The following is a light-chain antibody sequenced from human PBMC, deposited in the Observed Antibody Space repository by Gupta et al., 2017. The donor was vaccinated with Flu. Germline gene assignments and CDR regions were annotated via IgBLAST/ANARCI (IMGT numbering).Light chain of an antibody. J-gene: IGKJ2*01. V-gene: IGKV4-1*01. CDR3: QQKDSTPYN. CDR1: QSVLYSSNNKNY. Sequence: DIVMTQSPDSLAVSLGERATINCKSSQSVLYSSNNKNYLAWYQQKPGQPPKLLIYWASTRESGVPDSFSGSGSGTDFTLTISSRQAEDVAVYYCQQKDSTPYNFGQGTKLDIK. CDR2: WAS.